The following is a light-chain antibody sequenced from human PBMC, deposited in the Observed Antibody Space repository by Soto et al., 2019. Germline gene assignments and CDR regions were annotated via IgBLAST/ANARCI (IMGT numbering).Light chain of an antibody. J-gene: IGLJ2*01. CDR2: EVS. Sequence: QSALSQPPSASGSPGQSVTISCTGTSSDVGGYNYVSWYQQHPGKAPKLMIYEVSKWPSGVPDRFSGSKSGNTASLTVSGLQAEDDSDYYCSSYAGSNNVVFGGGTKLTVL. V-gene: IGLV2-8*01. CDR1: SSDVGGYNY. CDR3: SSYAGSNNVV.